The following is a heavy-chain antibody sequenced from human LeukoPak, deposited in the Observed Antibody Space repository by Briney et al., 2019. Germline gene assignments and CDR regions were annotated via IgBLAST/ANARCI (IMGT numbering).Heavy chain of an antibody. CDR3: AKDYYDSSEGWFDP. D-gene: IGHD3-22*01. CDR1: GGSISSYY. Sequence: SETLSLTCTVSGGSISSYYWSWIRQPAGKGLEWIGRIYSSGSTKYNPSLKSRVTMSVDTSKNQFSLKLSSVTAADTAVYYCAKDYYDSSEGWFDPWGQGTLVTVSS. J-gene: IGHJ5*02. V-gene: IGHV4-4*07. CDR2: IYSSGST.